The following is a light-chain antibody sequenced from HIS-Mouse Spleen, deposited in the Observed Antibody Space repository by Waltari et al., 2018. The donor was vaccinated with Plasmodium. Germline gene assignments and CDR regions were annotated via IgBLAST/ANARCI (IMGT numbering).Light chain of an antibody. CDR1: QSVSSN. V-gene: IGKV3-15*01. CDR2: DAS. CDR3: QQYNNWPLT. Sequence: EIVMTQSPATLSVSPGERATLSCRASQSVSSNLAWYQQKPGQPPRLVLYDASTRATGIPARFSGSGSGTHSTITISSMQSEDSAVYYCQQYNNWPLTFGRGTKVEIK. J-gene: IGKJ4*01.